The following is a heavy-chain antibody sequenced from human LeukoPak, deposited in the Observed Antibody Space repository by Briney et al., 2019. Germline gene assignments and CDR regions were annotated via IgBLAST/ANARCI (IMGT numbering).Heavy chain of an antibody. CDR3: AKLRGYGVGPAANGQ. D-gene: IGHD2-2*01. V-gene: IGHV3-23*01. CDR2: ISGSGGST. J-gene: IGHJ4*02. Sequence: GSLRLSCAASGFTFSSYAMSWVRQAPGKGLEWVSAISGSGGSTYYADSVKGRFTISRDNSKNTLYLQMNSLRAEDPALYSWAKLRGYGVGPAANGQWGQGTLGT. CDR1: GFTFSSYA.